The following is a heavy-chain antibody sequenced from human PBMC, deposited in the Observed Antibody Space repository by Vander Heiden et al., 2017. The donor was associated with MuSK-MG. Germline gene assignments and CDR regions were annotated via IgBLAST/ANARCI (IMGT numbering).Heavy chain of an antibody. CDR1: GGSINSNY. V-gene: IGHV4-59*01. D-gene: IGHD3-3*01. Sequence: QVQLQESGPGLVRPSEPLSLHCTVTGGSINSNYRPWIRQPPGKGLEWLGFIYYTGSSSYNPSLKSRITISVDTSKNQFSLKVSSVTAADTAVYYCARGLRFYEYWGQGTLVTVSS. CDR3: ARGLRFYEY. CDR2: IYYTGSS. J-gene: IGHJ4*02.